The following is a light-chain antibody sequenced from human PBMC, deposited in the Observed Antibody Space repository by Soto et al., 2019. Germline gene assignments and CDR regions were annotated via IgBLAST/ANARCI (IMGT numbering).Light chain of an antibody. CDR1: RTVDGNY. CDR3: QQYSASPRT. V-gene: IGKV3-20*01. CDR2: SAS. Sequence: LAPGERATLSCRASRTVDGNYLAWYHQKPGQAPRLLIHSASTRAPGIPDRFSASGAGTDFTLTISRLEPEDSAVYYCQQYSASPRTFGPGTKVDIK. J-gene: IGKJ3*01.